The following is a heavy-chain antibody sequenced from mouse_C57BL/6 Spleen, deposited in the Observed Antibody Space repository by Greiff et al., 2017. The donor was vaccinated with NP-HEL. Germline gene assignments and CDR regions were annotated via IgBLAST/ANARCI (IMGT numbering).Heavy chain of an antibody. CDR3: ATGEGNYYAMDY. J-gene: IGHJ4*01. D-gene: IGHD2-1*01. CDR2: ILPGSGST. CDR1: GYTFTGYW. V-gene: IGHV1-9*01. Sequence: QVQLQQSGAELMKPGASVKLSCKATGYTFTGYWIEWVKQRPGHGLEWIGEILPGSGSTNYNEKFKGKATFTADTSSNTAYMQLSRLTTEDSAIYYCATGEGNYYAMDYWGQGTSVTVSS.